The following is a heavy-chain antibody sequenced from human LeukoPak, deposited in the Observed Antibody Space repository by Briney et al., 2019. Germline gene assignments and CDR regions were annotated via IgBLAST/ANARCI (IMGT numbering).Heavy chain of an antibody. D-gene: IGHD6-25*01. CDR1: GDSLNSYY. CDR2: IFYSGSS. CDR3: AGRAARFFDY. V-gene: IGHV4-59*01. Sequence: SETLSLTCTVSGDSLNSYYWSWIRQPPGEGLQWIGYIFYSGSSNYNASLRSRVAISVDTSKNQFSLKLTSVTAADTAIYYCAGRAARFFDYWGQGILVTVSS. J-gene: IGHJ4*02.